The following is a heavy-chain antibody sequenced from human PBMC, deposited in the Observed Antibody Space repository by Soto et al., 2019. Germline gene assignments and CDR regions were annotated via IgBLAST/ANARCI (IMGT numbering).Heavy chain of an antibody. CDR3: ARDLAGGDH. CDR2: INPASGST. V-gene: IGHV1-46*01. J-gene: IGHJ4*02. CDR1: GYNFTHYY. D-gene: IGHD3-3*02. Sequence: QVQLVQSGAEVKKPGASVKLSCRTSGYNFTHYYIHWVRQAPGQGLEWLGIINPASGSTNYAQDIQGRVTLTMDTSTTTVYMDLSGLRAEGTAVFYCARDLAGGDHWGQGTLVTVSS.